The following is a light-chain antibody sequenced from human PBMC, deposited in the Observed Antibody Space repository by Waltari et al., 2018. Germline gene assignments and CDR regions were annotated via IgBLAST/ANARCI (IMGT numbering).Light chain of an antibody. CDR1: NSVLYSSYNKNL. CDR2: WAS. CDR3: QQFYTTPMFT. J-gene: IGKJ2*01. Sequence: DIVMTQSPDSLAVSLGERATINCRASNSVLYSSYNKNLLAWYPQKPGQPPKLLIYWASTRESGVPDRFSGSGSGTDFTLTISSLQAEDVAVYYCQQFYTTPMFTFGQGTKLEIK. V-gene: IGKV4-1*01.